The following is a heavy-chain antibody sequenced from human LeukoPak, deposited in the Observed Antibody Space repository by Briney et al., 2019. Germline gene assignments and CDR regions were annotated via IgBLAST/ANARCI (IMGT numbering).Heavy chain of an antibody. V-gene: IGHV3-64*01. CDR1: GFTFSSYS. Sequence: GGSLRLSCAASGFTFSSYSMHWVRQAPGKGLEYVSAIRSSGGSTYYANSVKGRFTISRDNPKNTLYLQMGSLRAEDMAVYYCARTYCSSTSCLVDYWGQGTLVTVSS. J-gene: IGHJ4*02. D-gene: IGHD2-2*01. CDR2: IRSSGGST. CDR3: ARTYCSSTSCLVDY.